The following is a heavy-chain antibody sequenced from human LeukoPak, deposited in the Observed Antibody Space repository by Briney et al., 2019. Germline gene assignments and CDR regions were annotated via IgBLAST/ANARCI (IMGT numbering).Heavy chain of an antibody. CDR1: GYTFTGYY. D-gene: IGHD6-13*01. J-gene: IGHJ4*02. CDR3: ARELRSSSWSKFDY. Sequence: ASVKVSCKASGYTFTGYYMHWVRQAPGQGLEWMGWINPNSGGTNYAQKFQGRVTMTRDTSISTAYMELSRLRSDDTAVHYCARELRSSSWSKFDYWGQGTLVTVSS. CDR2: INPNSGGT. V-gene: IGHV1-2*02.